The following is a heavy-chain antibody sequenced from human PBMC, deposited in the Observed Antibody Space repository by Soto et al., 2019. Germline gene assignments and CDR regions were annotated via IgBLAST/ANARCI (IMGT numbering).Heavy chain of an antibody. CDR1: GFTFSNFG. J-gene: IGHJ6*02. Sequence: QVQLVEWGEGVVQPGRSLRLSCAASGFTFSNFGMHWVRQAPGKGLEWVAFISFDGSNKYYVDSVKGRFIISRDNSKNTVALQMNSLKAEDTAMYYCAKDTSKYSNNWPAYYGLDVWGQGTTVTVSS. V-gene: IGHV3-30*18. CDR2: ISFDGSNK. D-gene: IGHD6-13*01. CDR3: AKDTSKYSNNWPAYYGLDV.